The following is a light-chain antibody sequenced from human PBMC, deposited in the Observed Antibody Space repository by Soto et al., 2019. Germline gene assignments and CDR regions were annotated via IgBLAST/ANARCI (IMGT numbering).Light chain of an antibody. CDR1: QSINSD. CDR3: QQRSTWPQIT. V-gene: IGKV3-11*01. J-gene: IGKJ5*01. Sequence: EIVMTQSPSTVSVSPGETTRLSCRASQSINSDVAWYQQKVGQPPRLLIHGASTRATGIAARFSGSGSGTDFTLTISSLEPEDFAVYYCQQRSTWPQITFGQGTRLEIK. CDR2: GAS.